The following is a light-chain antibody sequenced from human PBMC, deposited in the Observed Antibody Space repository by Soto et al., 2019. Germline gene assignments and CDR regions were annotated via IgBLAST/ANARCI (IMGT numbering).Light chain of an antibody. J-gene: IGLJ2*01. V-gene: IGLV1-47*02. CDR3: AAWDDSLSGVV. CDR1: RSNIGSNL. Sequence: QSAETQPPSVSGTPGQRVTIFCSGRRSNIGSNLVYWYQQLPGTAPKLLIFSNDQRPSGVPDRFSGSRSGTSASLAISGLRSEDEGDYYCAAWDDSLSGVVFGGGTKLTVL. CDR2: SND.